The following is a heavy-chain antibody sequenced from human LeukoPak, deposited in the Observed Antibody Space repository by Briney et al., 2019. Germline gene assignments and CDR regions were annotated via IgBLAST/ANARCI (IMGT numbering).Heavy chain of an antibody. CDR2: IKQDGSEK. V-gene: IGHV3-7*01. J-gene: IGHJ4*02. Sequence: GGSLRLSCAASGFTFSSYWMSWVRQAPGKGLEWVANIKQDGSEKYYVDSVKGRFTISRDNAKNTLYLQMNSLRAEDTAVYYCARDFQPSLYYFDYWGQGTLVTVSS. CDR3: ARDFQPSLYYFDY. D-gene: IGHD2-2*01. CDR1: GFTFSSYW.